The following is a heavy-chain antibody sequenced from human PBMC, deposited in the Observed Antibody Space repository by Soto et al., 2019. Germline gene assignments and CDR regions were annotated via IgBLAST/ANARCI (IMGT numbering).Heavy chain of an antibody. CDR2: IYYSGST. CDR3: ARVTAGYETYYFDY. Sequence: PSETLSLTCTVSGGSISSYYWSWIRQPPGKGLEWIGYIYYSGSTNYNPSLKSRVTISVDTSKNQFSLKLSSVTAADTAVYYCARVTAGYETYYFDYWGQGILVTVSS. CDR1: GGSISSYY. V-gene: IGHV4-59*01. J-gene: IGHJ4*02. D-gene: IGHD5-12*01.